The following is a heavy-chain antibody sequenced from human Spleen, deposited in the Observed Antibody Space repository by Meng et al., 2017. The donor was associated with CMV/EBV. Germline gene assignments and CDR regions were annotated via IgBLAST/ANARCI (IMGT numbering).Heavy chain of an antibody. V-gene: IGHV4-61*01. Sequence: SETLSLTCSVSGYYISSSYYWSWIRQPPGKGLEWIGYIYYSGSTNYNPSLKSRVTISLDTSKNQFSLKLNSVTAADTAVYYCARDPGTTYNWFDPWGQGTLVTVSS. CDR1: GYYISSSYY. D-gene: IGHD1-14*01. CDR2: IYYSGST. CDR3: ARDPGTTYNWFDP. J-gene: IGHJ5*02.